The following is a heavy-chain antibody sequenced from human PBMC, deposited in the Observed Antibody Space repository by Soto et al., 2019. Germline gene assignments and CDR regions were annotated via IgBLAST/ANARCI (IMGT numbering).Heavy chain of an antibody. CDR2: IYWDDDK. D-gene: IGHD2-21*02. CDR1: GFSLTASGVG. V-gene: IGHV2-5*02. Sequence: SGPTLVNPTQTLTLTCTFSGFSLTASGVGVGWIRQPPGKALEWLALIYWDDDKRYNPSLRSRLTITKDTYKKQVVLTMTNMDPVDTATYYCVQSRCGGDCLTFYSSHAYNVLDVWGQGTTVTVSS. J-gene: IGHJ6*02. CDR3: VQSRCGGDCLTFYSSHAYNVLDV.